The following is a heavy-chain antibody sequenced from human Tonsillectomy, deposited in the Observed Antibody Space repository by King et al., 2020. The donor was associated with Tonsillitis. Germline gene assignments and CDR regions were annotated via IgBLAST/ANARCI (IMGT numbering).Heavy chain of an antibody. CDR1: DHTYSSQT. CDR3: AGEIVDPYYYCGLDV. Sequence: VQLVESGAEVKTPGSSVKVSCKTSDHTYSSQTVSWVRQAPGEGLEWMGWINIKSGDTNFAQKFQGRLTLTTDTSTSTAHMELRGLQSDDTAIYYCAGEIVDPYYYCGLDVWGQGTTVTVSS. V-gene: IGHV1-18*01. J-gene: IGHJ6*02. D-gene: IGHD3-22*01. CDR2: INIKSGDT.